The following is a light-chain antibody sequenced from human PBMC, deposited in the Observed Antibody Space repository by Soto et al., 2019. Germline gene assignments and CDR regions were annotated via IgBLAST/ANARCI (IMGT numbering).Light chain of an antibody. CDR1: QSISNH. V-gene: IGKV3-11*01. J-gene: IGKJ2*01. CDR2: DAS. Sequence: EIVLTQSPVILSLSPGDRATLSCRASQSISNHLAWYQQKLGQAPRLLIYDASHRATGIPARFSGSGSGTDLALTISSLEPDDLAVYYCQQRTYWPAYTFGQGTKLEIK. CDR3: QQRTYWPAYT.